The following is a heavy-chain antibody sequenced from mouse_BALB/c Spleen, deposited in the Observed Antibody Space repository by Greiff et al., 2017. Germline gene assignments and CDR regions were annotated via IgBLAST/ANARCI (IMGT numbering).Heavy chain of an antibody. V-gene: IGHV14-3*02. CDR3: ARNLLWNYAMDY. D-gene: IGHD2-1*01. Sequence: VQLQQSGAELVKPGASVKLSCTASGFNIKDTYMHWVKQRPEQGLEWIGRIDPANGNTKYDPKFQGKATITADTSSNTAYLQLSSLTSEDTAVYYCARNLLWNYAMDYWGQGTSVTVSS. CDR1: GFNIKDTY. CDR2: IDPANGNT. J-gene: IGHJ4*01.